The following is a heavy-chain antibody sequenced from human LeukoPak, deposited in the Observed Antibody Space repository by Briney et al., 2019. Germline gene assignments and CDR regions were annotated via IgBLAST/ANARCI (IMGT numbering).Heavy chain of an antibody. CDR3: AGQQSGRPFDY. Sequence: KPSETLSLTCTVSGGSISSYYWSWIRQPPGKGLEWIGYIYYSGSTNYNPSLKSRVTISVDTSKNQFSLKLSSVTSADTAVYYCAGQQSGRPFDYWGQGALVTVSS. CDR2: IYYSGST. D-gene: IGHD3-3*01. CDR1: GGSISSYY. J-gene: IGHJ4*02. V-gene: IGHV4-59*01.